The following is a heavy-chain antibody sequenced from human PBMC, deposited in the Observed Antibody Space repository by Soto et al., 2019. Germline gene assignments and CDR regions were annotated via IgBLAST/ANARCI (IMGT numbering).Heavy chain of an antibody. CDR1: GYTFTSYA. CDR2: INAGNGNT. V-gene: IGHV1-3*05. Sequence: QVQLVQSGAEEKKPGASVKVSCKASGYTFTSYAMHWVRQAPGQRLEWMGWINAGNGNTKYSQKFQGRVTITRDTPASTAYMGLSSLRSEDTAAYYCARAVVDIVATFPWFAPWSQGTRVTVSS. CDR3: ARAVVDIVATFPWFAP. J-gene: IGHJ5*02. D-gene: IGHD5-12*01.